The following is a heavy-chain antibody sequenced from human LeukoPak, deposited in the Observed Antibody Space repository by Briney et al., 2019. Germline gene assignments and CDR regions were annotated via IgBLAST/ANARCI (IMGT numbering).Heavy chain of an antibody. D-gene: IGHD6-13*01. Sequence: SETLSLTCTVSGGSISSYYGSWIRQPAGKGLEWIGRIYTSGSTNYNPSLKSRVTISVDKSKNQFSLKLSSVTAADTAVYYCARDEPIAAAGSERYYFDYWGQGTLVTVSS. CDR3: ARDEPIAAAGSERYYFDY. CDR2: IYTSGST. CDR1: GGSISSYY. V-gene: IGHV4-4*07. J-gene: IGHJ4*02.